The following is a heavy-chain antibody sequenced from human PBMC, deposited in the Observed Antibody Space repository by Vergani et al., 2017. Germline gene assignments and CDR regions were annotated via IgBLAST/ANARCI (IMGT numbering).Heavy chain of an antibody. J-gene: IGHJ4*02. CDR2: VNFVTGAA. CDR1: VYIFKNYY. D-gene: IGHD2-15*01. CDR3: ARSIGYCTSGSCRPYYFYL. V-gene: IGHV1-46*02. Sequence: QVQLVPSGAAVKPPGASAKVSCTAAVYIFKNYYMHWLRLAPGQGFQWMGVVNFVTGAATSPQKFEGRITMTRDTSTATFYMDLSSLKYEDTAIYYCARSIGYCTSGSCRPYYFYLWGQGTLVTVSS.